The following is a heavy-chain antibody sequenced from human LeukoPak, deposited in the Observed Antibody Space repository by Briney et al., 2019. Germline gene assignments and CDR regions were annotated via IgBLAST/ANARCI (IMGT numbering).Heavy chain of an antibody. V-gene: IGHV4-59*01. CDR1: GGSISSYY. J-gene: IGHJ3*02. D-gene: IGHD3-3*01. CDR2: IYHSGST. Sequence: SETLSLTCTVSGGSISSYYWSWIRQPPGKGLEWIGYIYHSGSTNYNPSLKSRVTISVDTSKNQFSLKLSSVTAADTAVYYCARRITIFGSDAFDIWGQGTMVTVSS. CDR3: ARRITIFGSDAFDI.